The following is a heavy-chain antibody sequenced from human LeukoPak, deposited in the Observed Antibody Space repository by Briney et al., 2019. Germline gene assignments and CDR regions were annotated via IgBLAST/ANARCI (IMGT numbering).Heavy chain of an antibody. CDR1: GFTFSDAW. CDR3: TTGISAVLY. J-gene: IGHJ4*02. V-gene: IGHV3-15*01. Sequence: PGGSLRLSCAASGFTFSDAWMTWVRPAPGQGLEWVGRIKSKTDGGTTDYAARVKGRYTVSRDDSEITLYLQMSSLKTEDTAVYYCTTGISAVLYWGQGALVTVCS. D-gene: IGHD1-14*01. CDR2: IKSKTDGGTT.